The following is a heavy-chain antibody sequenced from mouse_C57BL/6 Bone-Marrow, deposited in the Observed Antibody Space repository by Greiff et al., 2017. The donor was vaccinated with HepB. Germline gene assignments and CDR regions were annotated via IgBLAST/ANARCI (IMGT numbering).Heavy chain of an antibody. J-gene: IGHJ2*01. CDR1: GFTFSSYA. CDR3: TRDYDGYFHFDY. V-gene: IGHV5-9-1*02. CDR2: ISSGGDYI. Sequence: EVKVVESGEGLVKPGGSLKLSCAASGFTFSSYAMSWVRQTPEKRLEWVAYISSGGDYIYYADTVKGRFTISRDNARNTLYLQMSSLKSEDTAMYYCTRDYDGYFHFDYWGQGTTLTVSS. D-gene: IGHD2-3*01.